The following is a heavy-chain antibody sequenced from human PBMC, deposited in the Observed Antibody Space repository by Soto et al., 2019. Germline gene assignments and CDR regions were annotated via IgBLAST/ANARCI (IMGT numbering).Heavy chain of an antibody. D-gene: IGHD3-10*01. CDR2: ISAYNGNT. V-gene: IGHV1-18*01. CDR3: ARVSSGSYPYAPSDY. J-gene: IGHJ4*02. CDR1: GYTFTSYG. Sequence: GASVKVSCKASGYTFTSYGISWVRQAPGQGLEWMGWISAYNGNTNYAQKLQGRVTMTTDTSTSTAYMELRSLRSDDTAVYYCARVSSGSYPYAPSDYWGQGTLVTVSS.